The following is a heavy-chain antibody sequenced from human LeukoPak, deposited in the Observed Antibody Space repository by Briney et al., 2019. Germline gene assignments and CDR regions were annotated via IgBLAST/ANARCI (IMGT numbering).Heavy chain of an antibody. Sequence: APVKVSCKASGGTFSNYAISWVRQAPGQGLEWMGGIIPIFGTANYAQKFQGRVTITADESTSTAYMELSSLRSEDTAVYYCARLPLRSIAVGYYGMDVWGQGTTVTVSS. J-gene: IGHJ6*02. CDR3: ARLPLRSIAVGYYGMDV. D-gene: IGHD6-6*01. CDR1: GGTFSNYA. V-gene: IGHV1-69*01. CDR2: IIPIFGTA.